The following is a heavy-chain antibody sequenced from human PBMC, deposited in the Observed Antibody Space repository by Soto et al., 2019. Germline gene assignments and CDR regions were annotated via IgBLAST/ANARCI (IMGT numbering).Heavy chain of an antibody. CDR1: GGSFSGYY. J-gene: IGHJ5*02. D-gene: IGHD3-3*01. Sequence: KTSETLSLACAVYGGSFSGYYWSWIRQPPGKGLEWIGEINHSGSTNYNPSLKSRVTISVDTSKNQFSLKLSSVTAADTAVYYCARNAYYDFWSGYRANNWFDPWGQGTLVTSPQ. CDR3: ARNAYYDFWSGYRANNWFDP. V-gene: IGHV4-34*01. CDR2: INHSGST.